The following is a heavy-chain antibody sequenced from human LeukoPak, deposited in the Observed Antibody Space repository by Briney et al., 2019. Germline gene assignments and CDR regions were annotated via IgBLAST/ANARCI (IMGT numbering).Heavy chain of an antibody. Sequence: PGGSLRLSCAASGFTFNNYWMHWVRQAPGKGLVWVSRINTDGSHINYADSVKGRFTFSRDNAKNTLYLQMNSLRAEDTAVYYCARVPNPYYGSSGYPDYWGQGTLVTVSS. CDR1: GFTFNNYW. J-gene: IGHJ4*02. CDR3: ARVPNPYYGSSGYPDY. D-gene: IGHD3-22*01. V-gene: IGHV3-74*01. CDR2: INTDGSHI.